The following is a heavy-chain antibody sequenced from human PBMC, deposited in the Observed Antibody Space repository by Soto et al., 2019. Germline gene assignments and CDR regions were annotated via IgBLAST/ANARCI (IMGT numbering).Heavy chain of an antibody. Sequence: SETLSLTCAVYGGSFSGYYWSWIRQPPGKGLEWIGEINHRGSTDYNTSLMSRVTISVDTSKNQFSLKLSSVTAADTAVYYCARDLNRENCGGGSRSSGYHSCLDPWGKGTPVTVSS. CDR1: GGSFSGYY. V-gene: IGHV4-34*01. CDR2: INHRGST. D-gene: IGHD2-15*01. CDR3: ARDLNRENCGGGSRSSGYHSCLDP. J-gene: IGHJ5*02.